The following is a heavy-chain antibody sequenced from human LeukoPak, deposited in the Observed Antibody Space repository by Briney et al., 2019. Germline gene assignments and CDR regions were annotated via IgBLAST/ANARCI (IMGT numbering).Heavy chain of an antibody. CDR2: IYRNP. CDR3: ARRGDGGRAFDI. CDR1: GFTVNSND. Sequence: GGSLRLSCAASGFTVNSNDVAWVRQAPGGWLGWGSSIYRNPYNVDSVKGRFTISRDNSENTLYLQMDSLRVEDTAVYYCARRGDGGRAFDIWGQGTMVTVSS. J-gene: IGHJ3*02. D-gene: IGHD2-21*02. V-gene: IGHV3-66*01.